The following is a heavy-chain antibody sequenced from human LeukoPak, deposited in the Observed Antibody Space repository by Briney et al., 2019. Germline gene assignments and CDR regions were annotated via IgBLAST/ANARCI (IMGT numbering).Heavy chain of an antibody. J-gene: IGHJ4*02. Sequence: ASVKVSCKASGYTFTSYGISWVRQAPGQGLEWMGWISAYNGNTNYAQKLQGRVTMTTDTSTSTAYMELRSLRSDDTAVYYCARIRVYSSGRYTERNFDYWGQGTLVTVSS. CDR2: ISAYNGNT. V-gene: IGHV1-18*01. CDR3: ARIRVYSSGRYTERNFDY. D-gene: IGHD6-19*01. CDR1: GYTFTSYG.